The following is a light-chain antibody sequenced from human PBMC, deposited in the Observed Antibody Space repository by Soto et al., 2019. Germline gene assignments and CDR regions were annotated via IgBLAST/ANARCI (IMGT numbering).Light chain of an antibody. Sequence: DIQMTQSPSSLSASVEDRVTITCRASQAIYNYLAWYQQKPGKVPTLLISAASTLQSGVPSRFSGSGSGTDFTLTISSLQPEDVATYYCQKFSAVPTFGGGTKVEI. J-gene: IGKJ4*01. CDR2: AAS. V-gene: IGKV1-27*01. CDR1: QAIYNY. CDR3: QKFSAVPT.